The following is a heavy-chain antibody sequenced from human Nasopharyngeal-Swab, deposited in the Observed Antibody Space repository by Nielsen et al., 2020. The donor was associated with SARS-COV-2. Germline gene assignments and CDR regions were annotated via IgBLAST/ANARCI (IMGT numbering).Heavy chain of an antibody. CDR1: GGSISSYY. D-gene: IGHD5-18*01. J-gene: IGHJ4*02. CDR3: ARDDTAMATGFDY. V-gene: IGHV4-59*01. Sequence: SETLSLTCTVSGGSISSYYWSWIRQPTGKGLEWIGYIFHSGSTNYNPSLKSRVTISVDTSKNQFSLRLSSVTAADTAVYYCARDDTAMATGFDYWGQGVLVTVSS. CDR2: IFHSGST.